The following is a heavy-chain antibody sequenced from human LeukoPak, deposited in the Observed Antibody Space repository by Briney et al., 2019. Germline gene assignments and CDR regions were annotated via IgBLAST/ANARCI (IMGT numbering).Heavy chain of an antibody. CDR1: GVTLSPYG. D-gene: IGHD3-10*01. Sequence: GGSLRLSCAASGVTLSPYGMHWVRQAPGKGLEGVAVISYEGGTQHYADSVKGRFIISRDNPRNTLYLQMNILRTEDTAVYYCAKEGTPKVSTWYDLWGQGTQVIVSS. CDR3: AKEGTPKVSTWYDL. CDR2: ISYEGGTQ. J-gene: IGHJ5*02. V-gene: IGHV3-30*18.